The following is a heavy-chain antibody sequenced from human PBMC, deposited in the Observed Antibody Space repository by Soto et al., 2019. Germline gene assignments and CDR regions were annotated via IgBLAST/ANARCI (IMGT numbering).Heavy chain of an antibody. Sequence: SLRLSCAASGFTFSSYGMHWVRQAPGKGLGWVAVIWYDGSNKYYADSVKGRFTISRDNSKNTLYLQMNSLRAEDTAVYYCARDLGYCSGGSCYGLDYYYGMDVWGQGTTVTVSS. V-gene: IGHV3-33*01. CDR1: GFTFSSYG. CDR3: ARDLGYCSGGSCYGLDYYYGMDV. CDR2: IWYDGSNK. J-gene: IGHJ6*02. D-gene: IGHD2-15*01.